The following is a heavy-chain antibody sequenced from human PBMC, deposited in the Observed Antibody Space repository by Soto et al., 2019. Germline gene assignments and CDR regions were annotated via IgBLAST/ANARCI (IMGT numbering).Heavy chain of an antibody. CDR3: ARGGRGYSYGYNGTIDY. Sequence: QVQLQQWGAGLLKPSETLSLTCAVYGGSFSGYYWSWIRQPPGKGLEWIGEINHSGSTNYNPSLKSRVTISVDTSKNQFSLKPSSVTAADTAVYYCARGGRGYSYGYNGTIDYWGQGTLVTVSS. J-gene: IGHJ4*02. V-gene: IGHV4-34*01. CDR1: GGSFSGYY. D-gene: IGHD5-18*01. CDR2: INHSGST.